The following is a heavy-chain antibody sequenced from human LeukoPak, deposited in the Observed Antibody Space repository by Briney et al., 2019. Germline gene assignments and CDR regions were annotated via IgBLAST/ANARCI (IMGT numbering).Heavy chain of an antibody. CDR3: AKAYGSGSLTYYFAY. CDR2: ISGSGGST. J-gene: IGHJ4*02. D-gene: IGHD3-10*01. Sequence: GGSLRLSCAASGFTFSSYAMSWVRQAPGKGLEWVSAISGSGGSTYYADSVKGRFTISRDNSKNTLYLQMNSLRAEDTAVYYCAKAYGSGSLTYYFAYWGQGTLVTVSS. CDR1: GFTFSSYA. V-gene: IGHV3-23*01.